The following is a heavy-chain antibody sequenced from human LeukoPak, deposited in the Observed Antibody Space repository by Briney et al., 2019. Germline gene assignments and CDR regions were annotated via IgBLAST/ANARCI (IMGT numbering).Heavy chain of an antibody. J-gene: IGHJ4*02. CDR3: AKDEYLAAAGTSGDY. D-gene: IGHD6-13*01. V-gene: IGHV3-30*18. CDR2: ISYDGSNK. Sequence: GRSLRLSCAASGFTFSSYGMHWVRQAPGKGLEWVAVISYDGSNKYYADSVKGRFTISRDNSKNTLYLQMNSLRAEDTAVYYCAKDEYLAAAGTSGDYWGQGTLVTVSS. CDR1: GFTFSSYG.